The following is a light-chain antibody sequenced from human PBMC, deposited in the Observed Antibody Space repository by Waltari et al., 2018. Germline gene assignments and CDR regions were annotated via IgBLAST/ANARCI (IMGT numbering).Light chain of an antibody. Sequence: EVVLTQSPATLSLSPGDRDTLSCRASQSVSINLAWYQQKPGQAPRLLIYDASNRATGIPARFSGSGSGTDFTLTISSLEPEDFAVYYCQQRSSWPPRISFGPGTKVNIK. CDR1: QSVSIN. V-gene: IGKV3-11*01. J-gene: IGKJ3*01. CDR3: QQRSSWPPRIS. CDR2: DAS.